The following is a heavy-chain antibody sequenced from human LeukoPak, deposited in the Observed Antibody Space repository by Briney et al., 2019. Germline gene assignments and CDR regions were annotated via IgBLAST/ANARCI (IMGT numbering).Heavy chain of an antibody. CDR3: ARVEYDTTANNWFDP. D-gene: IGHD3-22*01. V-gene: IGHV3-21*01. J-gene: IGHJ5*02. CDR2: ITSSSSSI. Sequence: GGSLRLSCAASGFTFNIYSMNWVRQAPGTGLEWVSSITSSSSSIYYADSVKGRFTISRDNAKNSLYLQMNSLRSEDTAVYYCARVEYDTTANNWFDPWGQGTLVTVSS. CDR1: GFTFNIYS.